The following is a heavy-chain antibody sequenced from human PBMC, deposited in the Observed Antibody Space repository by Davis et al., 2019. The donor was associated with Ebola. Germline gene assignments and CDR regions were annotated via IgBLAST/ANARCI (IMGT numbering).Heavy chain of an antibody. CDR2: IRSKANSYAT. V-gene: IGHV3-73*01. CDR1: GFTFSGSA. D-gene: IGHD6-19*01. Sequence: GESLKISCAASGFTFSGSAMHWVRQVPGKGLERVGRIRSKANSYATAYAASVKGRFTISRDDSKNTAYLQMNSLKTEDTAVYYCTIAVAGTTTDYWGQGTLVTVSS. J-gene: IGHJ4*02. CDR3: TIAVAGTTTDY.